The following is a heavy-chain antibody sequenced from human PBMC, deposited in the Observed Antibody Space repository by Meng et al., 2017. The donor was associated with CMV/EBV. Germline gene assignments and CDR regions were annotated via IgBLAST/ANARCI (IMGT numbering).Heavy chain of an antibody. CDR1: GFTFSSYG. V-gene: IGHV3-30*02. D-gene: IGHD3-10*01. J-gene: IGHJ6*02. Sequence: GESLKISCAASGFTFSSYGMHWVRQAPGKGLEWVAFIRYDGSNKYYADSVKGRFTISRDNSKNTLYLQMNSLRAEETAVYYCAKDQWFGELLYYYYGMDVWGQGTTVTVSS. CDR2: IRYDGSNK. CDR3: AKDQWFGELLYYYYGMDV.